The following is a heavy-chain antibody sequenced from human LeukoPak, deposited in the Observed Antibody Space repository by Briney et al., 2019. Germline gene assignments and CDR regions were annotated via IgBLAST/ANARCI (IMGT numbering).Heavy chain of an antibody. Sequence: GASVKVSCKASGYTFTGYYMHWVRQAPGQGLEWMGWINPNSGGTNYAQKFQGRVTMTRDTSISTAYMELSRLRSDDTAVYYCARDTPGSMGFGEPHFDYWGQGTLVTVSS. J-gene: IGHJ4*02. D-gene: IGHD3-10*01. CDR2: INPNSGGT. V-gene: IGHV1-2*02. CDR1: GYTFTGYY. CDR3: ARDTPGSMGFGEPHFDY.